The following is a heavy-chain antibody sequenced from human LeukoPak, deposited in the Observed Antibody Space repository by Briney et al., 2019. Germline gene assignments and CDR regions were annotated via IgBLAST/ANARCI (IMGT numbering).Heavy chain of an antibody. Sequence: SETLSLTCIVSGGLISSRTHYWGWIRQPPGKGLEWIGYIYYSGSTNYNPSLKSRVTISIDTSKNQFSLKLSSVTAADTAVYYCARHPSYYDRIDYWGQGTLVTVSS. D-gene: IGHD3-22*01. J-gene: IGHJ4*02. V-gene: IGHV4-61*05. CDR1: GGLISSRTHY. CDR3: ARHPSYYDRIDY. CDR2: IYYSGST.